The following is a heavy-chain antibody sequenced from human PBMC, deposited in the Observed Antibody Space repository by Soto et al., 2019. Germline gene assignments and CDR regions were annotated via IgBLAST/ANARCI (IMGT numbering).Heavy chain of an antibody. Sequence: PGGSLRLSCAASGFTVSSNYMSWVRQAPGKGLEWVSVIYSGGSTYYADSVKGRFTISRDNSKNTLYLQMNSLRAEDTAVYYCARPHGGSSGWDNWFDPWGQGTLVTVSS. CDR2: IYSGGST. J-gene: IGHJ5*02. CDR1: GFTVSSNY. CDR3: ARPHGGSSGWDNWFDP. V-gene: IGHV3-53*01. D-gene: IGHD6-25*01.